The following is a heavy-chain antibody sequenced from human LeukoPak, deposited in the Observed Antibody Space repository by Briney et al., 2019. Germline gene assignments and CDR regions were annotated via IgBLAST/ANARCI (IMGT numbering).Heavy chain of an antibody. CDR1: GGSISSGDYY. Sequence: SETLSLTCTVSGGSISSGDYYWSWIRQPPGKGLEWIGYIYYSGSTYYNPSLKSRVTISLDTSANQFSLQLNSVTAADTAVYYCVRHDGRGGATMGAFDSWGQGSLVTVSS. CDR3: VRHDGRGGATMGAFDS. CDR2: IYYSGST. V-gene: IGHV4-30-4*01. D-gene: IGHD4/OR15-4a*01. J-gene: IGHJ5*01.